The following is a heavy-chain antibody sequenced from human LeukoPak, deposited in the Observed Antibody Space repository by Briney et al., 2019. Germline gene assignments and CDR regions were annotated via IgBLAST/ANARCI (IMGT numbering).Heavy chain of an antibody. D-gene: IGHD3-22*01. V-gene: IGHV3-21*01. J-gene: IGHJ4*02. CDR2: IDSSSSYI. Sequence: GGPLRLSCAASGFTFSIYSMNWVRQAPGKGLVWVSSIDSSSSYIYYADSVKGRFTISRDNAENSLYLQMNSLRAEDTAVYYCARDEYDSSGYYSRSPVDYWGQGTLVTVSS. CDR3: ARDEYDSSGYYSRSPVDY. CDR1: GFTFSIYS.